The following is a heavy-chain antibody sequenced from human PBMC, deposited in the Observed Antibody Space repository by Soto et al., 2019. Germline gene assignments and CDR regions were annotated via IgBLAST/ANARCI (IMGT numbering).Heavy chain of an antibody. Sequence: ETLSLTCVVSGGSISSSNYYWGWIRQPPGKGLELIGNIYYSGNTYYNPSLKSRVTISVDTSKSQFSLKLSSVTAADTAVYYCARLRAGPDXGWYWAFDYWGQGTLVTVSS. D-gene: IGHD6-19*01. CDR2: IYYSGNT. CDR1: GGSISSSNYY. CDR3: ARLRAGPDXGWYWAFDY. V-gene: IGHV4-39*01. J-gene: IGHJ4*02.